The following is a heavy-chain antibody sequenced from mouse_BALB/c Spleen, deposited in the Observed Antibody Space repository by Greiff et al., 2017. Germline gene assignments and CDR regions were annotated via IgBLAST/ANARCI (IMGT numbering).Heavy chain of an antibody. CDR1: GYAFTNYL. CDR2: INPGSGGT. CDR3: ARALDYYAMDY. V-gene: IGHV1-54*03. J-gene: IGHJ4*01. Sequence: QVQLQQSGAELVRPGTSVKVSCKASGYAFTNYLIEWVKQRPGPGLEWIVVINPGSGGTNYNEKFKGKATLTAYKSSSTAYLQLSSLTSDDSAVYFCARALDYYAMDYWGQGTSVTVSS.